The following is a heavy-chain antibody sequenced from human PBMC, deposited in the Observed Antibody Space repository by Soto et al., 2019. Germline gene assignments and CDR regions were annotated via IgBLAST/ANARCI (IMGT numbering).Heavy chain of an antibody. Sequence: GGSLRLSCAVSGFTFDDYAMHWVRQAPGKGLEWVSGITWNSETIAYADSVKGRFTISRDSAGNSLYLQLNNLRTEDTAFYYCAKDMKVAGDFLTPNFDSWGHGTLVTVSS. CDR3: AKDMKVAGDFLTPNFDS. CDR1: GFTFDDYA. CDR2: ITWNSETI. D-gene: IGHD6-19*01. J-gene: IGHJ4*01. V-gene: IGHV3-9*01.